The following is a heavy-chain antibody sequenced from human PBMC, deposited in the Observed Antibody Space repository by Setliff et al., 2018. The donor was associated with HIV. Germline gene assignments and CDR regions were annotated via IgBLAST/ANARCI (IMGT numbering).Heavy chain of an antibody. Sequence: GSPRLSCAASGFTLGNFWMHWVRQAPGKGLEWVASISPDGNRNHCVGSVKGRFTASRDNAKSSLYLQMNSLRAEDTAVYFCARVLLITNAVYGVVSNRFDPWGRGTLVTVS. CDR3: ARVLLITNAVYGVVSNRFDP. CDR1: GFTLGNFW. D-gene: IGHD3-3*01. V-gene: IGHV3-7*03. J-gene: IGHJ5*02. CDR2: ISPDGNRN.